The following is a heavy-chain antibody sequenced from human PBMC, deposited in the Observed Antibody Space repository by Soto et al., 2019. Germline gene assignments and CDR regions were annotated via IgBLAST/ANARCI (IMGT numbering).Heavy chain of an antibody. V-gene: IGHV4-59*01. Sequence: QVQLQESGPGLVKPSETLSLTCTVSGASISSYYWSWIRQPPGKGLQWIGYIYYYSGSTNYNPSLKSRVAISVDMSKNQFSLKLSSVTAADTAVYYCARSRGGYFGYWGQGTLVTVS. CDR2: IYYYSGST. CDR1: GASISSYY. CDR3: ARSRGGYFGY. D-gene: IGHD3-22*01. J-gene: IGHJ4*02.